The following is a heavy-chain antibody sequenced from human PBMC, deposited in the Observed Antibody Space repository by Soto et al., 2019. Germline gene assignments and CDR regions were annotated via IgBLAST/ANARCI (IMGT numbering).Heavy chain of an antibody. Sequence: SETLSLTCAVYGGSFSGYYWSWIRQPPGKGLEWIGEINHSGSTNYNPSLKSRVTISVDTSKNQFSLKLSSVTAADTAVYYCARGSRANPPGYWGQGTLVTVSS. CDR1: GGSFSGYY. V-gene: IGHV4-34*01. CDR3: ARGSRANPPGY. D-gene: IGHD3-10*01. CDR2: INHSGST. J-gene: IGHJ4*02.